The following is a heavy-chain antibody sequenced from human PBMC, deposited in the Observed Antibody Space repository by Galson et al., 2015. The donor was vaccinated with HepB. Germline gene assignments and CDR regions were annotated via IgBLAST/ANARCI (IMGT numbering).Heavy chain of an antibody. CDR3: ARDPGENWFDP. D-gene: IGHD3-16*01. V-gene: IGHV4-59*01. CDR1: GGSISSYY. J-gene: IGHJ5*02. CDR2: IYYSGST. Sequence: DTLSLTCTVSGGSISSYYWSWIRQPPGKGLEWIGYIYYSGSTNYNPSLKSRVTISVDTSKNQFSLKLSSVTAADTAVYYCARDPGENWFDPWGQGTLVTVSS.